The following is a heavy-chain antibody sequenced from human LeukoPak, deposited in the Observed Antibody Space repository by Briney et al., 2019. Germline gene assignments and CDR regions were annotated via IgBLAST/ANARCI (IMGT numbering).Heavy chain of an antibody. V-gene: IGHV4-59*01. CDR3: ARGARRYCSSTSCYGGGVDY. CDR2: IYYSGST. Sequence: SETLSLTCTVSGGSISSYYWSWIRQPPGKGLEWIRYIYYSGSTNYNPSLKSRVTISVDTSKNQFSLKLSSVTAADTAVYYCARGARRYCSSTSCYGGGVDYWGQGTLVTVSS. D-gene: IGHD2-2*01. CDR1: GGSISSYY. J-gene: IGHJ4*02.